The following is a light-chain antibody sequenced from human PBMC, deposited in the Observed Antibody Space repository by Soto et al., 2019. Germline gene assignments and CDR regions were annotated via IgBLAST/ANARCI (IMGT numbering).Light chain of an antibody. CDR1: KSNIGNNY. CDR2: DNI. Sequence: QSVLTQPPSVSAAPGQKFTISCSGSKSNIGNNYVSWYQQLPGTAPKLVIYDNINRPSGIPDRFSGSKSGTSATLGITGLQTGDDADYYCGTWDSSLSVDVFGTGTKVTVL. J-gene: IGLJ1*01. CDR3: GTWDSSLSVDV. V-gene: IGLV1-51*01.